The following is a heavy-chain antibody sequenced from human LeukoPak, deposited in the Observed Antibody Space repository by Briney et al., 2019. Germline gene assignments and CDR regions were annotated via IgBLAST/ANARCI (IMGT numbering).Heavy chain of an antibody. CDR2: IVVGSGNT. Sequence: ASVKVSCKASGFTFTSFAVQWVRQARGQRLEWIGWIVVGSGNTNYAQKFQERVTITRDMSTSTAYMELSSLRSEDTAVYYCAADPLFYEYSGYDFYYWGQGTLVTVSS. V-gene: IGHV1-58*01. CDR1: GFTFTSFA. J-gene: IGHJ4*02. D-gene: IGHD5-12*01. CDR3: AADPLFYEYSGYDFYY.